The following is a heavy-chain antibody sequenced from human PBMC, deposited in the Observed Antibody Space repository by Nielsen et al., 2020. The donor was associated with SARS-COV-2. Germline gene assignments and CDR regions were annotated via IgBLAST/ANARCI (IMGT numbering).Heavy chain of an antibody. D-gene: IGHD3-22*01. V-gene: IGHV3-15*01. CDR1: GFTFSNYA. Sequence: GESLKISCAASGFTFSNYAMTWVRQAPGKGLEWVGRIKSKTDGGTTDYAAPVKGRFTISRDDSKNTLYLQMNSLKTEDTAVYYCTTVTYYYDSSGYSNDAFDIWGQGTMVTVSS. CDR3: TTVTYYYDSSGYSNDAFDI. CDR2: IKSKTDGGTT. J-gene: IGHJ3*02.